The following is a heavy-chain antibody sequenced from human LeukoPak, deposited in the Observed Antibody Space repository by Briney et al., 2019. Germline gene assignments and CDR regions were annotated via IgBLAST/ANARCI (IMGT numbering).Heavy chain of an antibody. Sequence: ASVKVSCKASGYTFTSYGISWVRQAPGQGLEWMGWISAYNGNTNYAQKLQGRVTMATDTSTSTAYMELRSLRSDDTAVYYCARGIYDYVWGSYRPDSYWGQGTLVTVSS. CDR1: GYTFTSYG. V-gene: IGHV1-18*01. D-gene: IGHD3-16*02. CDR2: ISAYNGNT. J-gene: IGHJ4*02. CDR3: ARGIYDYVWGSYRPDSY.